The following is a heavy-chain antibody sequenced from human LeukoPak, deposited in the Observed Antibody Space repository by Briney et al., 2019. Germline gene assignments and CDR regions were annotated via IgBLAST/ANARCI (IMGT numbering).Heavy chain of an antibody. CDR2: INHSGST. Sequence: SETLSLTCAVYGGSFSGYYWSWIRQPPGKGLEWIGEINHSGSTNYNPSLKSRVTISVDTSKNQFSLKLSSVTAADTAVYYCARHRPIFGVVIGAFDIWGQGTMVTVSS. CDR1: GGSFSGYY. D-gene: IGHD3-3*01. J-gene: IGHJ3*02. CDR3: ARHRPIFGVVIGAFDI. V-gene: IGHV4-34*01.